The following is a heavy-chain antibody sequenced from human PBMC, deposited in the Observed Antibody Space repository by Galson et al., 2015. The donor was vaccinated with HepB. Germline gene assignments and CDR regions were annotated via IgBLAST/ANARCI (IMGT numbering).Heavy chain of an antibody. J-gene: IGHJ4*02. D-gene: IGHD6-13*01. CDR2: IYYSGTT. Sequence: TLSLTCAVSGGSISSGGHSWSWIRQPPGKGLEWIGYIYYSGTTRYNPSLKSRVTMSVDTSNKQFSLNLSSVTAADTAVYYCARSTPSYSGSWSAFDYWGQGILVTVSS. V-gene: IGHV4-30-4*07. CDR1: GGSISSGGHS. CDR3: ARSTPSYSGSWSAFDY.